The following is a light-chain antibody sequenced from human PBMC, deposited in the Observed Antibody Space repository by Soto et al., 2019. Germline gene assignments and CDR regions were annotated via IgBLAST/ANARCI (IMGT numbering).Light chain of an antibody. Sequence: DIQMTQSLSTLPASVGDRVTVTCRASQSISSWLAWYQQKPGKAPKLLIYDASSLERGVPSRFSGSASGTEFTLTISSLQPDDFATYYCQQYNSYSWTFGQGTKVDIK. V-gene: IGKV1-5*01. CDR1: QSISSW. CDR2: DAS. J-gene: IGKJ1*01. CDR3: QQYNSYSWT.